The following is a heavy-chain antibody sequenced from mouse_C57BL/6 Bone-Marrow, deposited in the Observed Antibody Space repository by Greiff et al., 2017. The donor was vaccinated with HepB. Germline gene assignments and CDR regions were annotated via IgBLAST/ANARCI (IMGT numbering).Heavy chain of an antibody. CDR1: GYTFTDYE. J-gene: IGHJ2*01. CDR2: IDPETGGT. V-gene: IGHV1-15*01. Sequence: VQLQQSGAELVRPGASVTLSCKASGYTFTDYEMHWVKQTPVHGLEWIGAIDPETGGTAYNQKFKGKAILTADKSSSTAYMELRSLTSEDSAVYDCTRRYGSSSWYFDYWGQGTTLTVSS. D-gene: IGHD1-1*01. CDR3: TRRYGSSSWYFDY.